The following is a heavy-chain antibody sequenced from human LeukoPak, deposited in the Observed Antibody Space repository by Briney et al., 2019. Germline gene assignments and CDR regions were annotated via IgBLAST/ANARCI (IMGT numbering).Heavy chain of an antibody. CDR2: IYTSGST. J-gene: IGHJ3*02. V-gene: IGHV4-4*07. CDR1: GGSISSYY. D-gene: IGHD3-9*01. CDR3: ARDSDILTGHNAFDI. Sequence: PSETLSLTCTVSGGSISSYYWSWIRQPAGKGLEWIGRIYTSGSTNYNPSLKSRVTMSVDTSKNQFPLKLSSVTAADTAVYYCARDSDILTGHNAFDIWGQGTMITVSS.